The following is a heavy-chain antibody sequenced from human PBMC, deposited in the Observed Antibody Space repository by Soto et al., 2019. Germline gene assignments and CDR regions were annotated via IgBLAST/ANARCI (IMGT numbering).Heavy chain of an antibody. Sequence: QVQLVQSGAEVKKPGSSVKVSCKASGGTFSSYTISWVRQAPGQGLEWMGRIIPILGIANYAQKFQGRVTITADKSTSTAYMELSSLRSEDTAVYYCAVGRLNYYYGMDVWGQGTTVTVSS. CDR3: AVGRLNYYYGMDV. D-gene: IGHD3-10*01. CDR1: GGTFSSYT. V-gene: IGHV1-69*02. CDR2: IIPILGIA. J-gene: IGHJ6*02.